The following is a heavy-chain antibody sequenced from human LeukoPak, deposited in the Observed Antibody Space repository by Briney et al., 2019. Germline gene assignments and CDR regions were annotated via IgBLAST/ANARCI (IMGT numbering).Heavy chain of an antibody. V-gene: IGHV1-69*05. CDR2: IIPIFGTA. CDR3: ARMYSSSSNWFDP. Sequence: GASVKVSCKASGYTFTGYYMHWVRQAPGQGLEWMGRIIPIFGTANYAQKFQGRVTITTDESTSTAYMELSSLRSEDTAVYYCARMYSSSSNWFDPWGQGTLVTVSS. CDR1: GYTFTGYY. D-gene: IGHD6-13*01. J-gene: IGHJ5*02.